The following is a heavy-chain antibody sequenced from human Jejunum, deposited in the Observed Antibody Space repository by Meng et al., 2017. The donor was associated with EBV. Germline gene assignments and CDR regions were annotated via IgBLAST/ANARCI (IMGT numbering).Heavy chain of an antibody. CDR3: ASIHPSIDS. V-gene: IGHV4-4*02. J-gene: IGHJ4*02. Sequence: QLPLKVSGPGLVNPSGSLSLPCAVSSGSIFSSNWWTWVRQPPGKGLEWIGEIYHSGSTNYNPSLKSRITMPLDKSKNQFSLKLRSVTAADTAVYYCASIHPSIDSWGPGTLVTVSS. CDR1: SGSIFSSNW. D-gene: IGHD2-21*01. CDR2: IYHSGST.